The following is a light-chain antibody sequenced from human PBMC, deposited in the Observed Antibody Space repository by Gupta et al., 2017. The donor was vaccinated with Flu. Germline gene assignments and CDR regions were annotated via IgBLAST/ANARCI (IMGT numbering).Light chain of an antibody. CDR3: CTYAGSYTWV. CDR1: SNDVGTYKY. Sequence: QSALTQPRSVSGSPGHSVTISCTGTSNDVGTYKYVSWYQQHPGKAHKLMIYDVTKRPSGVPDRFSGSKADNTASLTISGLQAEDGADYYCCTYAGSYTWVFGGGTKLTVL. CDR2: DVT. V-gene: IGLV2-11*01. J-gene: IGLJ2*01.